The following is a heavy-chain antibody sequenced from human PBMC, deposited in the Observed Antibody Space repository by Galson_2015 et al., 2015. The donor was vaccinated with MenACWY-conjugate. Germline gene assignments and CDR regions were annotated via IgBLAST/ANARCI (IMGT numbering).Heavy chain of an antibody. CDR2: TYYRSKWYN. CDR3: VREGYYFDY. J-gene: IGHJ4*02. Sequence: CAISGDSVSSNSAAGNWIRQSPSRGLEWLGKTYYRSKWYNDYAVSVKSRITINPDTSNNQFSLQLNSVTPDDTAVYYCVREGYYFDYWGQGTLVTVSS. CDR1: GDSVSSNSAA. V-gene: IGHV6-1*01.